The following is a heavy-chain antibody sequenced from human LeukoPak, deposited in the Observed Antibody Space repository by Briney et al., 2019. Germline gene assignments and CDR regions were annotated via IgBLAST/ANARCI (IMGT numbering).Heavy chain of an antibody. CDR1: GFTVSSNY. CDR2: IYSGGST. V-gene: IGHV3-66*01. D-gene: IGHD3-10*01. J-gene: IGHJ5*02. Sequence: GGSLRLSCAASGFTVSSNYMSWVRQAPGKGLEWVSVIYSGGSTYYADSVKGRFTISRDNPKNTLYLQMNSLRAEDTAVYYCARDRRGWFGESTNWFDPWGQGTLVTVSS. CDR3: ARDRRGWFGESTNWFDP.